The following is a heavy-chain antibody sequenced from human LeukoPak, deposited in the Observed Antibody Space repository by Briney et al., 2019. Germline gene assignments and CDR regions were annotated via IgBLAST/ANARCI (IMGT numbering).Heavy chain of an antibody. J-gene: IGHJ4*02. D-gene: IGHD1-26*01. CDR1: GFTFSSYS. CDR2: IKQDGSEK. CDR3: ARGISGSRFFDY. Sequence: GGSLRLSCAASGFTFSSYSMNWVRQAPGKGLEWVANIKQDGSEKYYVDSVKGRFTISRDNAKNSLYLQMNSLRAEDTAVYYCARGISGSRFFDYWGQGTLVTVSS. V-gene: IGHV3-7*01.